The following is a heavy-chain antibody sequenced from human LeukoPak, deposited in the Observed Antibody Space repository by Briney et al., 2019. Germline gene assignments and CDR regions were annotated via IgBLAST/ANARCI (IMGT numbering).Heavy chain of an antibody. V-gene: IGHV3-20*04. Sequence: GGSLRLSCAASGFTFDDYGMTWVRQAPGKGLEWVASINWNGDSTIYADSVKGRFTISRDNAKNSLYLQMNSLRAEDTAVYYCASGSLRGAWYWFDPWGQGTLVTVSS. D-gene: IGHD1-26*01. CDR1: GFTFDDYG. CDR3: ASGSLRGAWYWFDP. J-gene: IGHJ5*02. CDR2: INWNGDST.